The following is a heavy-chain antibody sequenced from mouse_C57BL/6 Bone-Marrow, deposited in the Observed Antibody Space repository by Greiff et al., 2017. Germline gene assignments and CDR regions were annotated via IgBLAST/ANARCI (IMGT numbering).Heavy chain of an antibody. J-gene: IGHJ3*01. CDR2: IRSKSNNYAT. D-gene: IGHD1-1*01. CDR3: VRQKGYYHGGFAY. V-gene: IGHV10-1*01. Sequence: EVQGVESGGGLVQPKGSLKLSCAASGFSFNTYAMNWVRQAPGKGLEWVARIRSKSNNYATYYADSVKDRFTISRDDSESMLYLQMNNLKTEDTAMYYCVRQKGYYHGGFAYWGQGTLVTVSA. CDR1: GFSFNTYA.